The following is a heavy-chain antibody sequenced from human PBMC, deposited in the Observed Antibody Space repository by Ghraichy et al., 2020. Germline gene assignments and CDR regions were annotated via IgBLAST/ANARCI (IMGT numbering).Heavy chain of an antibody. CDR3: AKGGPTATGYYYYGLDV. J-gene: IGHJ6*02. V-gene: IGHV3-23*01. CDR2: ISGSGGTT. CDR1: RFSFSAFA. D-gene: IGHD1-26*01. Sequence: GGSLRLSCAASRFSFSAFAMTWVRQAPGKGQEWISAISGSGGTTYYADSVKGRFTVSRDNSNNTLYLQMNSLRAEDTAVYYCAKGGPTATGYYYYGLDVWGQGTTVTVSS.